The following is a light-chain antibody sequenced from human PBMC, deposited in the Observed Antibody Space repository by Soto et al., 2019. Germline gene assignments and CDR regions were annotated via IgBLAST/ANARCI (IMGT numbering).Light chain of an antibody. CDR3: CSYAGSYTFEV. J-gene: IGLJ1*01. Sequence: QSVLTQPASVSGSPGQSITISCTGTSSDVGSYNLVSWYQQHPGKAPKLIISEVSKRPSGVSNRFSGSKSGNTASLTISGLQAEDEADYYCCSYAGSYTFEVFGTGTQLTVL. CDR2: EVS. CDR1: SSDVGSYNL. V-gene: IGLV2-23*02.